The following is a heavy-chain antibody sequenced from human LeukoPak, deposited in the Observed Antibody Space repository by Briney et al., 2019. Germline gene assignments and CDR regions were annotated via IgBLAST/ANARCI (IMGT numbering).Heavy chain of an antibody. J-gene: IGHJ4*02. CDR2: IYPGGNT. V-gene: IGHV4-38-2*02. CDR1: GSSISSPYY. CDR3: ARLVWRQLHGRFDY. Sequence: SETLSLTCTVSGSSISSPYYWGWIRQAPGKGLEWIGTIYPGGNTYYNPSLRSRVTISVDTSNNFFSLHLTSVTAADTALYYCARLVWRQLHGRFDYWGRGNLDTVSS. D-gene: IGHD5-18*01.